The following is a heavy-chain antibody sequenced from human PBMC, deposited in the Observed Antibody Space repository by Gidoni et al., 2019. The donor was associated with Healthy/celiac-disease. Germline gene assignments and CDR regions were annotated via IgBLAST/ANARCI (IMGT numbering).Heavy chain of an antibody. CDR3: ARGYYGSGSYIH. CDR2: INHSGST. J-gene: IGHJ4*02. V-gene: IGHV4-34*01. CDR1: GGSFSGYY. D-gene: IGHD3-10*01. Sequence: QVQLQQWGAGLLKPSETLSLTCAVYGGSFSGYYWSWIRQPQGKGLEWIGEINHSGSTNYNPSLKSRVTISVDTSKNQFSLKLSSVTAADTAVYYCARGYYGSGSYIHWGQGTLVTVSS.